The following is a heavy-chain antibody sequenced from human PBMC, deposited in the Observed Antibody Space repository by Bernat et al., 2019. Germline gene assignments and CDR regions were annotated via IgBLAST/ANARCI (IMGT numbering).Heavy chain of an antibody. D-gene: IGHD2-2*01. CDR2: IYYSGRT. CDR1: GGSISSGGHY. J-gene: IGHJ6*03. V-gene: IGHV4-31*03. Sequence: QVQLQESGPGLVKPSQTLSLTCTVSGGSISSGGHYWSWIRQHPGKGLEWIGYIYYSGRTYYNPSLKSRVTISVDTSKNQFSLKLNSVTAADTAVYYCARDVGYCYSASCYSYYMDVWGKGTTVTVSS. CDR3: ARDVGYCYSASCYSYYMDV.